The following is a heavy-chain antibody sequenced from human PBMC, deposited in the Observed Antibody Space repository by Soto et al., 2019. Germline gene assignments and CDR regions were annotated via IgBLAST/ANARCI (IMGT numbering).Heavy chain of an antibody. CDR1: GVSISNYY. Sequence: SETLSLTCSVSGVSISNYYWSWIRQHPGKGLEWIGYTFSSGSTKYNSSLKSRVTISVETSKNQFSLKLSSVTAADTALYYCARLSTYYDFCSGYRRPKYYFDYWGQGTLVTVSS. J-gene: IGHJ4*02. CDR2: TFSSGST. D-gene: IGHD3-3*01. CDR3: ARLSTYYDFCSGYRRPKYYFDY. V-gene: IGHV4-59*01.